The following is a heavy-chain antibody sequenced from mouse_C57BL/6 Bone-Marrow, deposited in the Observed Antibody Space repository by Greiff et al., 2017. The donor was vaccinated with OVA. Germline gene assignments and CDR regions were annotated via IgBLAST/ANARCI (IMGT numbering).Heavy chain of an antibody. J-gene: IGHJ1*03. Sequence: VQLQQSGAELVRPGASVKLSCKASGYTFTDYYINWVKQRPGQGLEWIARIYHGSGNTYYNEKFKGKATLTAEKSSSTAYMQLSSLTSEDSAVYFCARQHYGSSYWYFDVWGTGTTVTVSS. V-gene: IGHV1-76*01. CDR3: ARQHYGSSYWYFDV. D-gene: IGHD1-1*01. CDR2: IYHGSGNT. CDR1: GYTFTDYY.